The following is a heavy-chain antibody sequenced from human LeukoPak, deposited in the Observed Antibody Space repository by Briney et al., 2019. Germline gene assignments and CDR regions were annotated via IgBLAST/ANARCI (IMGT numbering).Heavy chain of an antibody. V-gene: IGHV3-30*02. CDR2: IRYDGSNK. J-gene: IGHJ4*02. CDR1: GFTFSSYG. Sequence: GGSLRLSCAASGFTFSSYGMHWVRQAPGKGLEWVAFIRYDGSNKYYADSVKGRFTISRDDSKNTLYLQMNSLRAEDTAIYYCATDGLTGTTDGTLDSWGQGTLVTVSS. CDR3: ATDGLTGTTDGTLDS. D-gene: IGHD1-20*01.